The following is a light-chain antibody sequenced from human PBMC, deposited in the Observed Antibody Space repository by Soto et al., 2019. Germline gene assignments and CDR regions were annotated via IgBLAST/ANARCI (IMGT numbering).Light chain of an antibody. CDR1: QSITRN. V-gene: IGKV3-15*01. CDR3: QQYNNWPMWT. CDR2: GAY. J-gene: IGKJ1*01. Sequence: EIVMTQAPATLSVSPGERATLSCRASQSITRNLAWYQQSPGQAPRLIVYGAYTRATGIPARFSGSGSGTEFTLTINSLQSEDFAVYYCQQYNNWPMWTCGQGTKVDIK.